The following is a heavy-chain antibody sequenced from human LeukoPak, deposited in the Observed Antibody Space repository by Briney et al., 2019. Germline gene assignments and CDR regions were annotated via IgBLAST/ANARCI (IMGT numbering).Heavy chain of an antibody. Sequence: GGSLRLSCAASGFTFSNYAMGWVRQAPGKGLKWVSSIIATGGSTFYADSMKGRFTISRDNSKNTLYLQMNSLRAEDTAVYYCAKDLRTYGSGIYRLPTVIFAYWGQGTLVTVSS. CDR1: GFTFSNYA. CDR3: AKDLRTYGSGIYRLPTVIFAY. J-gene: IGHJ4*02. CDR2: IIATGGST. D-gene: IGHD3-10*01. V-gene: IGHV3-23*01.